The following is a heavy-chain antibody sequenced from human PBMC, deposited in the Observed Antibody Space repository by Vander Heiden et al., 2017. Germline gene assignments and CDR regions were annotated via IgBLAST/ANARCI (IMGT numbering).Heavy chain of an antibody. CDR3: AREQDLDY. CDR1: GFTFSSYS. V-gene: IGHV3-21*01. J-gene: IGHJ4*02. CDR2: ISSSSSYI. Sequence: EVQLVESGGGMVKPGGSLRLSCAASGFTFSSYSMNWVRQAPGKWLEWVSSISSSSSYIYYADSVKGRFTISRDNAKNSLYLQMNSLRAEDTAVYYCAREQDLDYWGQGTLVTVSS.